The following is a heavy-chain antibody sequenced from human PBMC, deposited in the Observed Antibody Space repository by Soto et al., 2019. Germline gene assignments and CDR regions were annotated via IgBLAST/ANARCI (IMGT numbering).Heavy chain of an antibody. D-gene: IGHD3-3*01. V-gene: IGHV3-21*01. Sequence: GGSLRLSCAASGFNFSSYNINWVRQAPGKGLEWVSSISSASNHIFYADSVKGRFTISRDNAKSSLNLQMNSLRAEDTAVYYCAKDRGRGSPVSGGMDVWGHGTTVTVSS. CDR3: AKDRGRGSPVSGGMDV. CDR2: ISSASNHI. CDR1: GFNFSSYN. J-gene: IGHJ6*02.